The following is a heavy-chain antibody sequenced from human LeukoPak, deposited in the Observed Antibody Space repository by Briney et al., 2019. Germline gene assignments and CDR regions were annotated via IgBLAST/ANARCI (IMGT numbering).Heavy chain of an antibody. J-gene: IGHJ4*02. CDR1: GFSFSSYS. D-gene: IGHD5-18*01. CDR3: AKDRDTTMAHSGFDY. CDR2: ISSSSSTI. Sequence: GESLRLSCVASGFSFSSYSMNWVRQAPGKGLEWVSYISSSSSTIYYADSVEGRFTISRDNAKNSLYLQMNSLRAEDTAVYYCAKDRDTTMAHSGFDYWGQGTLVTVSS. V-gene: IGHV3-48*01.